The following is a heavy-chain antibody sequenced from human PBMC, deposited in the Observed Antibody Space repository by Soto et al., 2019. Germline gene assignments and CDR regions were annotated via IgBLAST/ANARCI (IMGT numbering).Heavy chain of an antibody. CDR3: ARDRGSYFPGGY. Sequence: QVQLVESGGGVVQSGRSLRLSCAASGFTFSSYAMHWVRQAPGKGLEWVAVISYDGSNKYYADSVKGRFTISRDNSKNTLYLQMNSLRAEDTAVYYCARDRGSYFPGGYWGQGTLVTVSS. D-gene: IGHD1-26*01. CDR1: GFTFSSYA. J-gene: IGHJ4*02. CDR2: ISYDGSNK. V-gene: IGHV3-30-3*01.